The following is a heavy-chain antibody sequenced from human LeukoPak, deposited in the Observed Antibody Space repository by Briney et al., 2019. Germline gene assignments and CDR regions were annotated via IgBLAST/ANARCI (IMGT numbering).Heavy chain of an antibody. CDR1: GFTFSSYG. D-gene: IGHD3-22*01. V-gene: IGHV3-30*18. CDR2: ISYDGSSK. Sequence: PGGSLRLSCAASGFTFSSYGMHWVRQAPGKGLEWVAVISYDGSSKYYADSVKGRFTISRDNSKNTLYLQMNSLRAEDTAVYYCAKDHYYDSSGYSFFDYWGQGTLVTVSS. CDR3: AKDHYYDSSGYSFFDY. J-gene: IGHJ4*02.